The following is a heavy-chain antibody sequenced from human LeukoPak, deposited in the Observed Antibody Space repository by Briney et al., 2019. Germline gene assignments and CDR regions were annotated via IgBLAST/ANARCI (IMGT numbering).Heavy chain of an antibody. J-gene: IGHJ6*02. V-gene: IGHV3-30*03. CDR1: GFTFSSYG. CDR2: ISYGGSNK. CDR3: ARGIPRMDTAMDYYYYYGMDV. Sequence: PGGSLRLSCAASGFTFSSYGMHWVRQAPGKGLEWVAVISYGGSNKYYADSVKGRFTISRDNSKNTLYLQMNSLRAEDTAVYYCARGIPRMDTAMDYYYYYGMDVWGQGTTVTVSS. D-gene: IGHD5-18*01.